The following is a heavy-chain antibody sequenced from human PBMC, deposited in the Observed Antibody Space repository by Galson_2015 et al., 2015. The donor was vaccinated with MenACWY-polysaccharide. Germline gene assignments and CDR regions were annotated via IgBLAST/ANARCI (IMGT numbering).Heavy chain of an antibody. D-gene: IGHD3-22*01. CDR1: GFTFSSFW. CDR2: IKQDGSEK. V-gene: IGHV3-7*01. Sequence: LRLSCAASGFTFSSFWMSWVRQAPGKGLEWVAIIKQDGSEKYYVDSVKGRFSISRDNAKNSLYLQMNSLRSEDTAVNYCARDPLDSSGYTRGSVFDLWGRGTLVTVSS. J-gene: IGHJ2*01. CDR3: ARDPLDSSGYTRGSVFDL.